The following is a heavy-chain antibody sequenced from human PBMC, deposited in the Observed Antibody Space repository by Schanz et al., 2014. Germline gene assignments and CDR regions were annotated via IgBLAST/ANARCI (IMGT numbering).Heavy chain of an antibody. Sequence: EVQLVESGGGLVQPGGSLRLSCAASGFTFRGHAMHWVRQAPGQGLEWVSTIASGGSHTFYADSVTGPFTISGDNSKNALILEMHSLRVEDTAIYYCAKIWKAHHLTGRPGWSDGMDVGGQGTTV. J-gene: IGHJ6*02. CDR3: AKIWKAHHLTGRPGWSDGMDV. CDR1: GFTFRGHA. CDR2: IASGGSHT. D-gene: IGHD3-3*01. V-gene: IGHV3-23*04.